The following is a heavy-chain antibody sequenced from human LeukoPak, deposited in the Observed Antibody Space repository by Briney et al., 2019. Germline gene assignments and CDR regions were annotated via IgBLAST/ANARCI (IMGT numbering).Heavy chain of an antibody. CDR1: GFTFSSYA. CDR2: ISGSGGST. D-gene: IGHD3-10*01. Sequence: PGGSLRLSCAASGFTFSSYATSWVRQAPGKGLEWVSGISGSGGSTYYAESVKGRFTISRDNSKNTLYLQMNSLRAEDTAVYYCAKLLYGSGTPFDYWGQGTLVTVSS. J-gene: IGHJ4*02. CDR3: AKLLYGSGTPFDY. V-gene: IGHV3-23*01.